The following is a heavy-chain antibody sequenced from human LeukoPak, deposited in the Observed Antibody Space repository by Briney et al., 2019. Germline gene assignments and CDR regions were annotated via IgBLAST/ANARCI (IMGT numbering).Heavy chain of an antibody. Sequence: GGSLRLSCAGSGLTFSSYWMHWVRQAPGKGLVWVSRIKGDGSSTSYADSVKGRFTISRDNTKNTLYLQMNSLRAEDTAVYYCAGWGDSGYDHSWGQGTLVTVSS. CDR2: IKGDGSST. D-gene: IGHD5-12*01. J-gene: IGHJ4*02. CDR1: GLTFSSYW. CDR3: AGWGDSGYDHS. V-gene: IGHV3-74*01.